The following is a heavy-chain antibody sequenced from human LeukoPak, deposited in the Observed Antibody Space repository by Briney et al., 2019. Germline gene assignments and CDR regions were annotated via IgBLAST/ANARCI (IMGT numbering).Heavy chain of an antibody. J-gene: IGHJ4*02. CDR1: GFTFSRYG. V-gene: IGHV3-30*18. CDR3: AKDPKLRFRYSYGNGPADY. CDR2: ISYDGSNK. D-gene: IGHD5-18*01. Sequence: GGSLRLSCAASGFTFSRYGMHWVRQAPGKGLEWVAVISYDGSNKYYADSVKGRFTISRDNSKNTLYLQMNSLRAEDTAVYYCAKDPKLRFRYSYGNGPADYWGQGTLVTVSS.